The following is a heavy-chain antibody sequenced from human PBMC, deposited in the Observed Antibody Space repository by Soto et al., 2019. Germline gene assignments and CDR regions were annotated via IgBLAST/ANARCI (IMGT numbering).Heavy chain of an antibody. Sequence: QVQLVQSGAEVKKPGSSVKVSCKASGGTFSSYAISWVRQAPGQGLEWMGGIIPIFGTANYAQKFQGRVTITAGGSKSTAYKERDSLRSEDTAVYYCAIAVDYGDHGGGGYFDYGGQGTLVTVSS. V-gene: IGHV1-69*01. CDR2: IIPIFGTA. CDR3: AIAVDYGDHGGGGYFDY. CDR1: GGTFSSYA. D-gene: IGHD4-17*01. J-gene: IGHJ4*02.